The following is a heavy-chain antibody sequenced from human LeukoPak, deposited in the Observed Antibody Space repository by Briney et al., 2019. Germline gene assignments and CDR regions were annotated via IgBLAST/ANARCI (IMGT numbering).Heavy chain of an antibody. Sequence: PSETLSLTCTVSGGSISSHYWSWLRQPAGKGLEWIGRVYVTGSTNLNPALQSRVTMSVATSKNQFSLKLTSVTAADTAVYYCARDRQWLVDHWGQGTLVTVSS. D-gene: IGHD6-19*01. J-gene: IGHJ5*02. CDR1: GGSISSHY. V-gene: IGHV4-4*07. CDR2: VYVTGST. CDR3: ARDRQWLVDH.